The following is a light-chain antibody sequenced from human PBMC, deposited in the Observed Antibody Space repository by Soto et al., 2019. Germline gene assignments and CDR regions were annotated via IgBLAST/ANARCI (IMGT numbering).Light chain of an antibody. V-gene: IGKV3-20*01. Sequence: EVVLTQSPGTLSLSPGERTTLSCRASQSVSSSYLAWYQQKPGQAPRLLIYAASSRATGIPDRFSGSGSGTDFTLNISRMEPDLFEVYYCQQYGSSRWKFCQGTKVDIK. J-gene: IGKJ1*01. CDR1: QSVSSSY. CDR3: QQYGSSRWK. CDR2: AAS.